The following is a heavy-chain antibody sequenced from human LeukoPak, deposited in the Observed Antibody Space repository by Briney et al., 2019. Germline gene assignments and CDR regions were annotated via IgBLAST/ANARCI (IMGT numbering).Heavy chain of an antibody. CDR3: AKWGDYDILTGYYVSDF. J-gene: IGHJ4*02. V-gene: IGHV3-23*02. Sequence: QPGASVILSCGASGFLFRNYAMRWVRRARGKGLEWVSAITGRGETTYYGDSGKGRFTISRKNSKNTRWWEMNTLRAADTAVYYCAKWGDYDILTGYYVSDFWGQGTLVTVSS. CDR1: GFLFRNYA. CDR2: ITGRGETT. D-gene: IGHD3-9*01.